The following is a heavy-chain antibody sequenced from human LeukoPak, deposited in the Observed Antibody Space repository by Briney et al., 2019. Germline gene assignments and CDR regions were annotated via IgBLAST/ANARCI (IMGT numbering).Heavy chain of an antibody. CDR2: IYYSGGT. D-gene: IGHD6-19*01. J-gene: IGHJ3*02. V-gene: IGHV4-39*01. CDR3: ARHTQWLVEGAFDI. CDR1: GGSISSNNYY. Sequence: SETLSLTXIVSGGSISSNNYYWGWIRQPPGEGLEWIGSIYYSGGTSYNPSLKSRVTISVDTSKKQFSLKLCSVTAADTAVYYCARHTQWLVEGAFDIWGQGTMVTVSS.